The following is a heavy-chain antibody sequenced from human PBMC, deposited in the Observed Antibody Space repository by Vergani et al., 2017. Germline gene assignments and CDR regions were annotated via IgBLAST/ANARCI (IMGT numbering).Heavy chain of an antibody. J-gene: IGHJ6*03. CDR1: GFTLSDHY. CDR3: ARSINFHSYNDSLVYYYYYMDV. Sequence: EVQLVESGGGLVQPGGSLRLSCAVSGFTLSDHYMNWVRQAPGKGLEWVGRTRNKANSYTTEYAASVKGRFSISRDDTKNSLNLQMNSLKIEDSALYYCARSINFHSYNDSLVYYYYYMDVWGKGTTVTVSS. V-gene: IGHV3-72*01. CDR2: TRNKANSYTT. D-gene: IGHD5-18*01.